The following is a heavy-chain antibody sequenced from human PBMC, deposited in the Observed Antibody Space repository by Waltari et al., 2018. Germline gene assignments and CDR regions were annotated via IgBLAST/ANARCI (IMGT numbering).Heavy chain of an antibody. CDR3: ARVNGGGYFVGGTYYDESNWFDP. V-gene: IGHV1-2*06. D-gene: IGHD2-15*01. CDR2: INPNSGGT. J-gene: IGHJ5*02. CDR1: GYTFTGYY. Sequence: QVQLVQSGAEVKKPGASVKVSCKASGYTFTGYYIYWVRQAPGQGLEWMGRINPNSGGTNYAQKFQGRITLTRDTSISTAYMELSSLTSDDTAMYYCARVNGGGYFVGGTYYDESNWFDPWGQGTLVTVSS.